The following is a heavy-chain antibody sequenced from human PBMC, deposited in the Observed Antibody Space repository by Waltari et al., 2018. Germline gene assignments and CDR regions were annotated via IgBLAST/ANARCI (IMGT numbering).Heavy chain of an antibody. CDR1: CGSSSKHY. V-gene: IGHV4-4*07. CDR3: ARGVRFGESDS. CDR2: VCISCDT. Sequence: QVQLRESGPGLGKPSETLSLTCSVSCGSSSKHYWSWVRQPAGRGREGIGRVCISCDTPYNHPLQSRSTMSVDTSKNQFSLTLSSVNAADSAVDYCARGVRFGESDSWGQGTLVTVSS. J-gene: IGHJ4*02. D-gene: IGHD3-10*01.